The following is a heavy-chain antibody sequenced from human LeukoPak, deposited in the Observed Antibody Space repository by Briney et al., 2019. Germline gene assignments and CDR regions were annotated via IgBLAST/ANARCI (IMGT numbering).Heavy chain of an antibody. V-gene: IGHV4-34*01. CDR1: GGSFGGYY. J-gene: IGHJ6*03. CDR2: INHSGST. CDR3: ARKAYYYYMDV. Sequence: SETLSLTCAVYGGSFGGYYWSWIRQPPGKGLEWIGEINHSGSTNYNPSLKSRVTISVDTSKNQFSLKLSSVTAADTAVYYCARKAYYYYMDVWGKGTTVTVSS.